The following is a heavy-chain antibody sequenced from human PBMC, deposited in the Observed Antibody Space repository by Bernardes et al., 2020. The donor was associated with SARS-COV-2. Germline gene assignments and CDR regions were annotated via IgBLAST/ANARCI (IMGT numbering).Heavy chain of an antibody. CDR2: INDSGST. V-gene: IGHV4-34*01. Sequence: SEPLSLTCAVYSGCFSGYYWSWIRQTPGKGLEWIGEINDSGSTKYNPALKSRVTISVDPSKNQFSLKLNSVTAADTAVYYCARGSAAVVSHFMLLFANWYFDLWGRGTLVTVSS. CDR1: SGCFSGYY. D-gene: IGHD2-15*01. CDR3: ARGSAAVVSHFMLLFANWYFDL. J-gene: IGHJ2*01.